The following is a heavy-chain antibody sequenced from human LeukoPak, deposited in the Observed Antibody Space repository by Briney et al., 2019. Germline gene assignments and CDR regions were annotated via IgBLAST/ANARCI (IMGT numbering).Heavy chain of an antibody. J-gene: IGHJ1*01. CDR2: ISSSSSYI. CDR3: ATYCTNGVCPSRYLHH. CDR1: GFTFSSYS. Sequence: GGSLRLSCAASGFTFSSYSMNWVRQAPGKGLEWVSSISSSSSYIYYADSVKGRLTISRDNSKSTLYLQMNSLRDEDTAVYYCATYCTNGVCPSRYLHHWGQGTLVTVSS. V-gene: IGHV3-21*04. D-gene: IGHD2-8*01.